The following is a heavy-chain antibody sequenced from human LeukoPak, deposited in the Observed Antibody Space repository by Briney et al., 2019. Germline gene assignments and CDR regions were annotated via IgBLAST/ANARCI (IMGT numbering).Heavy chain of an antibody. J-gene: IGHJ3*02. CDR1: GYTFTGYY. D-gene: IGHD1-1*01. CDR3: ARGPFYNWNDVGAFDI. CDR2: INPNSGGT. V-gene: IGHV1-2*02. Sequence: ASVKVSCKASGYTFTGYYMHWVRQAPGQGLEWMGWINPNSGGTNYAQKFQGRVTMTRDTSISTAYMELSSLRSEDTAVYYCARGPFYNWNDVGAFDIWGQGTMVTVSS.